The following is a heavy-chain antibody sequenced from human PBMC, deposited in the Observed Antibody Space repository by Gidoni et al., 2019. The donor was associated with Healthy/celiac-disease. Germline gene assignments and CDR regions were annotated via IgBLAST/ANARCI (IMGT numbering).Heavy chain of an antibody. CDR2: INPNSGGT. V-gene: IGHV1-2*02. CDR3: ARATSRLLVWLLSY. J-gene: IGHJ4*02. Sequence: QVQLVQSGAEVQKPGASVKVSCKASGSTFTGYYMHWVRQAPGQWLEWLGWINPNSGGTNYAQKFQGRVTMTRDTSISTAYMELSRLRSDDTAVYYCARATSRLLVWLLSYWGQGTLVTVSS. D-gene: IGHD3-3*01. CDR1: GSTFTGYY.